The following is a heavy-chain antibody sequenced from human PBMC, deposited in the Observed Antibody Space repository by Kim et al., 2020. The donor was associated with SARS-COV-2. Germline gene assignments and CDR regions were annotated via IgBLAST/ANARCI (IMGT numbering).Heavy chain of an antibody. V-gene: IGHV5-51*01. CDR2: IYPGDSDT. J-gene: IGHJ2*01. D-gene: IGHD4-4*01. CDR1: GYSFTSYW. CDR3: ARPHSNYDGDWYFDL. Sequence: GASLQISCKGSGYSFTSYWIGWVRQMPGKGLEWLGIIYPGDSDTRYSPSFQGQVTISADKSISTAYLQWSSLKASDTAMYYCARPHSNYDGDWYFDLWGRGTLVTVSS.